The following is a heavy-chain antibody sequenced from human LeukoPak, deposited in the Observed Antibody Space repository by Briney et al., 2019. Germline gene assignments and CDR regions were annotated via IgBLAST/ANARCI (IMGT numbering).Heavy chain of an antibody. Sequence: SETLSLTCTVSGGSISSSSYYWGWIRQPPGKGLEWIGYIYYSGSTNYNPSLKSRVTISVDTSKNQFSLKLSSVTAADTAVYYCARVTGYMIEDYFDYWGQGTLVTVPS. D-gene: IGHD3-22*01. V-gene: IGHV4-61*05. CDR2: IYYSGST. J-gene: IGHJ4*02. CDR3: ARVTGYMIEDYFDY. CDR1: GGSISSSSYY.